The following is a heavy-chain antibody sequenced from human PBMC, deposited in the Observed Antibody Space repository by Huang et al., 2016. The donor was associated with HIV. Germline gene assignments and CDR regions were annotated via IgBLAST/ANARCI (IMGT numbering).Heavy chain of an antibody. Sequence: QVQLVQYGGEVMQPGASVRVSCKASGYDFGSYGMSWVRQAPGQGLACLGWIGSDMRDTSSAQKFQGRVTMTTDTSTTTTYMELRSLRSDDTAMYYCARDPYYSNRWKRNDASFLWGQGTMITVSS. D-gene: IGHD4-4*01. CDR3: ARDPYYSNRWKRNDASFL. CDR2: IGSDMRDT. V-gene: IGHV1-18*01. CDR1: GYDFGSYG. J-gene: IGHJ3*01.